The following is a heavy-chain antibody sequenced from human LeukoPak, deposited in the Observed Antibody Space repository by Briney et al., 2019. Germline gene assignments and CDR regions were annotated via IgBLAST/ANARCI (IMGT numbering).Heavy chain of an antibody. CDR2: ISAYNGNT. Sequence: GASVKVSCKASGYTFTSYGTSWVRQAPGQGLEWMGWISAYNGNTNYAQKIQGRVTMTTDTSTSTAYMELRSLRSDDTAVYYCARDTANFDWYSDPTDYWGQGTLVTVSS. CDR3: ARDTANFDWYSDPTDY. J-gene: IGHJ4*02. D-gene: IGHD3-9*01. V-gene: IGHV1-18*01. CDR1: GYTFTSYG.